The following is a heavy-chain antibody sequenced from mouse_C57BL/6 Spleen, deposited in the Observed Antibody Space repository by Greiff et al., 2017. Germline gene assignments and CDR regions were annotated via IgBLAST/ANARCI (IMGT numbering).Heavy chain of an antibody. CDR1: GFSLTSYG. V-gene: IGHV2-5*01. Sequence: VKLVESGPGLVQPSQSLSITCTVSGFSLTSYGVHWVRQSPGKGLEWLGVIWRGGSTDSNAAFMSRLSITKDNSKSQVFFKMNSLQADDTARYYCAKSYYDYAWFAYGGQGTLVTVSA. CDR2: IWRGGST. D-gene: IGHD2-4*01. CDR3: AKSYYDYAWFAY. J-gene: IGHJ3*01.